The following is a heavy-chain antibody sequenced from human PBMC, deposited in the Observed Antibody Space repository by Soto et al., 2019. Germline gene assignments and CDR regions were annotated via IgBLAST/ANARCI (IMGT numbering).Heavy chain of an antibody. J-gene: IGHJ5*02. CDR1: GFTFSSYA. V-gene: IGHV3-23*01. D-gene: IGHD3-10*01. CDR2: ISGSGGST. CDR3: AAFRITMVRGVNWFDP. Sequence: GGSLRLSCAASGFTFSSYAMSWVRQAPGKGLEWVSAISGSGGSTYYADSVKGRFTISRDNSKNTLYLQMNSLRAEDTAVYYCAAFRITMVRGVNWFDPWGQGTLVTVSS.